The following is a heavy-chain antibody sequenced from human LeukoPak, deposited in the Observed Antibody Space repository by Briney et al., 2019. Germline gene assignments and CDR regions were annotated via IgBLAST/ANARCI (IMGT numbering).Heavy chain of an antibody. CDR1: GYTFIDYY. J-gene: IGHJ6*02. V-gene: IGHV1-2*02. Sequence: ASVKVSCKASGYTFIDYYVHWVRQAPGQGLEWMGWINPNSGGTNYAQKFQGRVIMTRDTSISTAYMELSRLRSDDTAVYYCARVRSGIVVVPAAMREDGMDVWGQGTTVTVSS. D-gene: IGHD2-2*01. CDR3: ARVRSGIVVVPAAMREDGMDV. CDR2: INPNSGGT.